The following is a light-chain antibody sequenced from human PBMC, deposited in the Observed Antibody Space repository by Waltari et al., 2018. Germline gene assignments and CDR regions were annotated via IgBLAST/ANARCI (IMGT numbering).Light chain of an antibody. CDR1: QGISNY. Sequence: DIVLTQSPSSLSASVGDRVTFTCRASQGISNYLACYQQKQGKAPKVLNHNASTLQSGVPSRLSGSGSGTDFTLTISSLQPEDFATYYCQQRHSYPITFGQGTRLDIK. CDR3: QQRHSYPIT. V-gene: IGKV1-9*01. CDR2: NAS. J-gene: IGKJ5*01.